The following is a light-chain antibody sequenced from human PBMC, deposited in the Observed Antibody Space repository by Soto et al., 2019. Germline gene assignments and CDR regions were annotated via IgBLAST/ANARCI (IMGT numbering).Light chain of an antibody. CDR2: SNN. Sequence: QSVLTQPPSASGTPGQRVTISCSGSSSNIGSNYVYWYQQISGTAPKLLIYSNNQRPSGVPDRFSGSKSGTSASLVISGLRSEDEADYYCAGWDDSLRGVVFGGGTQLTVL. CDR3: AGWDDSLRGVV. CDR1: SSNIGSNY. V-gene: IGLV1-47*01. J-gene: IGLJ2*01.